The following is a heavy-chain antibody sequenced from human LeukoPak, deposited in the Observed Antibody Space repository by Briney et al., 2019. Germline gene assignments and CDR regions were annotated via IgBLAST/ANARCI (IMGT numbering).Heavy chain of an antibody. D-gene: IGHD6-13*01. CDR2: IYYSGST. CDR3: ARVYYSSSYDYWYFDL. J-gene: IGHJ2*01. CDR1: GGSIRNYY. Sequence: PSETLSLTCTVSGGSIRNYYWSWIRQPPGKGLEWIGYIYYSGSTNYNPSLKSRVTISVDTSKNQFSLKLSSVTAAGTAVYYCARVYYSSSYDYWYFDLWGRGTLVTVSS. V-gene: IGHV4-59*01.